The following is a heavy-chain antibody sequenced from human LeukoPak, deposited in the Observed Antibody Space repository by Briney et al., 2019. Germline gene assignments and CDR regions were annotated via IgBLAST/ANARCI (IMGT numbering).Heavy chain of an antibody. D-gene: IGHD2-15*01. J-gene: IGHJ3*02. V-gene: IGHV3-48*01. CDR3: ARDSGGIEDAFGI. CDR2: ISGSSNTI. CDR1: GFTFKRDS. Sequence: GGSLRLSCVASGFTFKRDSMNWVRQAPGKGLEWVSYISGSSNTIHYADSVQGRFTVSRDNDKKSLYLQMNSLRAEDTALYYCARDSGGIEDAFGIWGQGTMVTVSS.